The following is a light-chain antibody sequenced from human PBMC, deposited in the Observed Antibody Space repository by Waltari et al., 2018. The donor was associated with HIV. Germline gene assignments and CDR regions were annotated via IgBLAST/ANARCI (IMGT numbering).Light chain of an antibody. CDR2: EVS. CDR1: SSDVGGYNY. V-gene: IGLV2-14*01. CDR3: SSYTSSSTLV. Sequence: QSALTQPASVSGSPGQSITISCTGTSSDVGGYNYVYWYQQHPGKAPKLMLYEVSNRPSGVSNRFSGSKSGNTASLTISGLQAEDEADYYCSSYTSSSTLVFGTGTKVTVL. J-gene: IGLJ1*01.